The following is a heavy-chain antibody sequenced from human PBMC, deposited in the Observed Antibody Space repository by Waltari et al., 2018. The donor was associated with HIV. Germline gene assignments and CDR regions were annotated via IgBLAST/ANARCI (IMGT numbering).Heavy chain of an antibody. J-gene: IGHJ4*02. D-gene: IGHD2-15*01. Sequence: QVQLVQSGAEVKKPGASVTISCKASGYTFTSYGIHWARQAPGQRLEWMAWVNPDNGNTKYSRILQGRVTVTRDTFTNTAYMALSSLRSGETAIYYCVRGPTCSGGTCYSFFDYWGQGTVVSVSS. CDR3: VRGPTCSGGTCYSFFDY. CDR1: GYTFTSYG. V-gene: IGHV1-3*01. CDR2: VNPDNGNT.